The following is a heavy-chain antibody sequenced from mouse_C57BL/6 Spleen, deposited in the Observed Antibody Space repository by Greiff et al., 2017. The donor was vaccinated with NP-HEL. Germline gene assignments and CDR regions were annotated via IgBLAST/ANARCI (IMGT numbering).Heavy chain of an antibody. V-gene: IGHV1-37*01. J-gene: IGHJ2*01. Sequence: EVQLQQSGPELVKPGASVQISCTASGYSFTGSFLNWVKQSHGQSLEWIGRINPYNGATFYNQKFKGKATLTVDKSSSTAHMELLSLTSEDFAVYYCAREGDYYGSLDYWGQGTTLTVSS. CDR3: AREGDYYGSLDY. CDR2: INPYNGAT. CDR1: GYSFTGSF. D-gene: IGHD1-1*01.